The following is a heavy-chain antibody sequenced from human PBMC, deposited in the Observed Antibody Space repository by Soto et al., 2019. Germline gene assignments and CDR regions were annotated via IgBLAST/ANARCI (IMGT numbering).Heavy chain of an antibody. J-gene: IGHJ4*02. Sequence: QITLKESGPTLVKPTQTLTLTCTFSGFSLTTDRVGVGWIRQPPGEALEWLAVIYWDDSKIYRPSLESRLTITQDTSKNQVALTMTNMDSLDTAPFYCAHAYGGRSLYWGQGTLLTVSS. CDR2: IYWDDSK. D-gene: IGHD1-26*01. V-gene: IGHV2-5*02. CDR1: GFSLTTDRVG. CDR3: AHAYGGRSLY.